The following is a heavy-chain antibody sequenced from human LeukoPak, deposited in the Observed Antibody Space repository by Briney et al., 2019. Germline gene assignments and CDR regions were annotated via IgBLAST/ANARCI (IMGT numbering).Heavy chain of an antibody. CDR1: GGSISNYS. J-gene: IGHJ4*02. CDR3: ARDRELAY. Sequence: SGTLSLTCAVSGGSISNYSWSWIRQPPGKGLEWIGYIYQSGSTDYNPSHKSRVTISVDTSKNQFSLKLSSVTAADTAVYYCARDRELAYWGQGILVTVSS. D-gene: IGHD1-1*01. CDR2: IYQSGST. V-gene: IGHV4-59*01.